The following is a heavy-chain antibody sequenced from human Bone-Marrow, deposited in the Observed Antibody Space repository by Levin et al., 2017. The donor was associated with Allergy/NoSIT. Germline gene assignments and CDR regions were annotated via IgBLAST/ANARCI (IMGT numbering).Heavy chain of an antibody. CDR3: ARDLAGGTYSYYHYMDV. D-gene: IGHD1-26*01. CDR1: GYTFSDCY. Sequence: ASVKVSCKTSGYTFSDCYVQWVRQAPGQGLEWIGWINPKNGDTKYAQKFQGRVTVTRDTSTKTVYMQMSWLRSDDTAVYYCARDLAGGTYSYYHYMDVWGKGATVTVSS. J-gene: IGHJ6*03. V-gene: IGHV1-2*02. CDR2: INPKNGDT.